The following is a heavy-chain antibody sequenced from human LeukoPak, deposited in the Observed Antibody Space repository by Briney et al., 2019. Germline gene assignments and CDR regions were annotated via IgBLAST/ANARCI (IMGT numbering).Heavy chain of an antibody. CDR2: ISAYNGNT. J-gene: IGHJ4*02. V-gene: IGHV1-18*01. D-gene: IGHD2-2*01. CDR3: ASLCSTSCYVFD. Sequence: ASVKVSCKASGYTFTSYGISWVRQAPGQGLEWMGWISAYNGNTNYAQKFQGRVTITADESTSTAYMELSSLRSEDTAVYYCASLCSTSCYVFDWGQGTLVTVSS. CDR1: GYTFTSYG.